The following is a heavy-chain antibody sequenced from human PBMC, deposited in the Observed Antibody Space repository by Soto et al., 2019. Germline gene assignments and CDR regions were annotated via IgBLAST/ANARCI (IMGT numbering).Heavy chain of an antibody. V-gene: IGHV4-39*01. D-gene: IGHD5-12*01. CDR1: GGSISSSSYY. CDR2: FYYSGST. CDR3: ARISVASRYMDV. J-gene: IGHJ6*03. Sequence: LETLCLTCTVSGGSISSSSYYWGWIRQSPGKGLEWIGSFYYSGSTYYSPSLRSRVTISGDTSRKQISLRLSSVTAADTAVYYCARISVASRYMDVWGKGTTVTVSS.